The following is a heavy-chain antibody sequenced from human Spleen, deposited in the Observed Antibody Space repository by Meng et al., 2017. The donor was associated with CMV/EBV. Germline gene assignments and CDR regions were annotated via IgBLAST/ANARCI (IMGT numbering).Heavy chain of an antibody. CDR2: VSGSGGAT. Sequence: GGSLRLSCAASGFTVSGNYMGWVRQAPGKGLEWVSVVSGSGGATFYRDSVEGRLTISRDNSRNTVYLHMNGLRAEDTAIYYCAKSGVPRRLVGYHLDYWGRGTLVTVSS. J-gene: IGHJ4*02. V-gene: IGHV3-23*01. CDR1: GFTVSGNY. CDR3: AKSGVPRRLVGYHLDY. D-gene: IGHD2-15*01.